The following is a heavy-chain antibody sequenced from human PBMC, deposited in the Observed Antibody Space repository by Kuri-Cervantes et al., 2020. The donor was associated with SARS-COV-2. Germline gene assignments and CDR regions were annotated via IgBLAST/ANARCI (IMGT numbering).Heavy chain of an antibody. D-gene: IGHD3-10*01. Sequence: GESLKISCAASGFTFSDYYMSWIRQAPGKGLEWVSYISSSSSSYTNYADSVKGRFTISRDNAKNSLYLQMNSLRAEDTAVYYCAIGRGVRGVPLGQFDYWGQGTLVTVSS. V-gene: IGHV3-11*06. CDR3: AIGRGVRGVPLGQFDY. J-gene: IGHJ4*02. CDR1: GFTFSDYY. CDR2: ISSSSSSYT.